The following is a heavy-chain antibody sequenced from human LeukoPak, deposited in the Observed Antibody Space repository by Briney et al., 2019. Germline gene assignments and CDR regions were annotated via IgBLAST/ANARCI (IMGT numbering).Heavy chain of an antibody. Sequence: GGSLRLSCAASESTVSNNYLSWVRQAPGKGLEWVSIIYSGGSTYYADSVKGRFTISSDNSKNTLYLQMNSLRAEDTAVYYCAKAPRDSTTRYFDLWGRGTLVTVSS. CDR3: AKAPRDSTTRYFDL. D-gene: IGHD5/OR15-5a*01. V-gene: IGHV3-53*01. CDR2: IYSGGST. J-gene: IGHJ2*01. CDR1: ESTVSNNY.